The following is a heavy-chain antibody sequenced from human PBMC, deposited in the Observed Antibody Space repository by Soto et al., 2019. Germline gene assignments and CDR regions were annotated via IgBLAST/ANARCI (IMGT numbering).Heavy chain of an antibody. CDR2: INSDGSST. J-gene: IGHJ4*02. D-gene: IGHD6-13*01. CDR1: GFTFSSYC. Sequence: PGGSLRLSCAASGFTFSSYCMHWVRQAPGKGLVWVSRINSDGSSTSYADSVKGRFTISRDNAKNTLYLQMNSLRAEDTAVYYCARSSSLPNLDTLWGQGTLVTVSS. V-gene: IGHV3-74*01. CDR3: ARSSSLPNLDTL.